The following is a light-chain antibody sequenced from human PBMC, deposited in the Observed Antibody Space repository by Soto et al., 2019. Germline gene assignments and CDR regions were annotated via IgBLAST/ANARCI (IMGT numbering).Light chain of an antibody. J-gene: IGKJ5*01. V-gene: IGKV3-11*01. CDR1: QSVSSY. CDR3: QQRSNWPIT. CDR2: DAS. Sequence: EIVLTQSPATLSLSPGERHTLSCRASQSVSSYLAWYQQKHGQXPRXXIYDASNRATGIPARFSGSGSGTDLTITISSLEPEDGEVYYCQQRSNWPITFGQGTRLEIK.